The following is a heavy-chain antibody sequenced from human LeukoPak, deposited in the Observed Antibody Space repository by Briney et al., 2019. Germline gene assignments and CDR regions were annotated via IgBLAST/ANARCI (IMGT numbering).Heavy chain of an antibody. D-gene: IGHD5-24*01. J-gene: IGHJ5*02. CDR2: IYYSGST. Sequence: SETLSLTCTVSGGSISNYWSWIRQPPGKGLEWIGYIYYSGSTNYNPSLKSRVTISVDTSKSQFSLKLSSVTAADTAVYYCAREEIRSWFDPWGQGTLVTVSS. CDR1: GGSISNY. V-gene: IGHV4-59*01. CDR3: AREEIRSWFDP.